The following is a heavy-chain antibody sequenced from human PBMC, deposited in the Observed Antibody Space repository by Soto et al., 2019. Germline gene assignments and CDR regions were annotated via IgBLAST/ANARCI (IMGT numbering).Heavy chain of an antibody. CDR3: AKDLGELGYSYATVMAYAFDI. CDR1: GFTFSSYG. J-gene: IGHJ3*02. Sequence: QVQLVESGGGVVQPGRSLRLSCAASGFTFSSYGMHWVRQAPGKGLEWVAVISYDGSNKYYADSVKGRFTISRDNSKNTLYLQMNSLRAEDTAVYYCAKDLGELGYSYATVMAYAFDIWGQGTMVTVSS. D-gene: IGHD5-18*01. V-gene: IGHV3-30*18. CDR2: ISYDGSNK.